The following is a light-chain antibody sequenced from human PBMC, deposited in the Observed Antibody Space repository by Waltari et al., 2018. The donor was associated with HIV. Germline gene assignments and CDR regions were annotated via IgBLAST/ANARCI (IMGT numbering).Light chain of an antibody. CDR3: QQSHSSPLT. CDR1: QRISNY. J-gene: IGKJ3*01. V-gene: IGKV1-39*01. Sequence: DIQMTQSPSSLSASVGDRVTITCRATQRISNYLNWYQQRPGKAPKLLISVASSLQSGVPARFSGSGSGTDVTLTSSSMQPEDFATDYCQQSHSSPLTFGPGTRVDSK. CDR2: VAS.